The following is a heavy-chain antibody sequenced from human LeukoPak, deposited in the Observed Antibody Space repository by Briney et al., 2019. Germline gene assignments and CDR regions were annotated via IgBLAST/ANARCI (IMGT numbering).Heavy chain of an antibody. V-gene: IGHV3-23*01. CDR1: GFTLSSYA. D-gene: IGHD3-22*01. Sequence: GGSLRLSCAASGFTLSSYAMSWVRQAPGKGLEWVSAISGSGGSTYYADSVKGRFTISRDNSKNTLYLQMNSLRAEDTAVYYCAKDRESYYDSSGLSDYWGQGTLVTVSS. CDR3: AKDRESYYDSSGLSDY. CDR2: ISGSGGST. J-gene: IGHJ4*02.